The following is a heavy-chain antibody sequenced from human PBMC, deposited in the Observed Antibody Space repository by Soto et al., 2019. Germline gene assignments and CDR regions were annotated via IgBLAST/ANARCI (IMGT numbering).Heavy chain of an antibody. CDR1: GGSISSGDYY. Sequence: QVQLQESGPGLVKPSQTLSLTCTVSGGSISSGDYYWSWIRQPPGKGLEWIGYIYYSGSTYYNPSLKSRVTISVDTSKNQFSLKLNAVTAADTAVYYCAIYTAMEPTFDYWGQGTLVTVSS. CDR2: IYYSGST. D-gene: IGHD5-18*01. V-gene: IGHV4-30-4*01. J-gene: IGHJ4*02. CDR3: AIYTAMEPTFDY.